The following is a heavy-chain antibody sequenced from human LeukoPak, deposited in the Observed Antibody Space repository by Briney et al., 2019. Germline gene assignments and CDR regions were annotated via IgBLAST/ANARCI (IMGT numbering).Heavy chain of an antibody. V-gene: IGHV3-33*06. CDR3: AKEWSAFDL. CDR1: GFTCSSFA. J-gene: IGHJ3*01. Sequence: GRSLRLSCAASGFTCSSFAMHWVRQAPGRGLEWVAVTWQHGSDVAYADSVKGRFIISRDDAKNTVFLQMNSLRDEDTAVYCCAKEWSAFDLWGQGTMVSVSS. CDR2: TWQHGSDV. D-gene: IGHD2-15*01.